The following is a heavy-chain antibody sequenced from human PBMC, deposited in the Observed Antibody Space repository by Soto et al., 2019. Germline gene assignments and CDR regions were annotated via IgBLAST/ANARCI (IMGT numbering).Heavy chain of an antibody. D-gene: IGHD5-12*01. CDR2: FYDSGST. CDR1: GGSVSSGSFY. CDR3: AASAPPATNYYYAMDV. J-gene: IGHJ6*02. Sequence: SETLSLTCTVSGGSVSSGSFYWSWIRRPPGKGLEWIGYFYDSGSTNYNPSLRSRVTMSVDTSKDQFSLKLSSVTAADTAVYYCAASAPPATNYYYAMDVWGQGTTVTGS. V-gene: IGHV4-61*01.